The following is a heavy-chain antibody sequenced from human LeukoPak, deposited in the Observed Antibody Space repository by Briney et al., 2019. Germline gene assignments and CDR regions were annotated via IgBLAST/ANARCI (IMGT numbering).Heavy chain of an antibody. CDR2: IWYDGSNK. CDR1: GFTFSSYG. CDR3: ARGCSSTSCSGDY. V-gene: IGHV3-33*03. J-gene: IGHJ4*02. Sequence: QPGGSLRLSCAASGFTFSSYGMHWVRQAPGKGLEWVAVIWYDGSNKYYADSVKGRFTISRDNAKNTLYLQMNSLRAEDTAAYYCARGCSSTSCSGDYWGQGTLVAVSS. D-gene: IGHD2-2*01.